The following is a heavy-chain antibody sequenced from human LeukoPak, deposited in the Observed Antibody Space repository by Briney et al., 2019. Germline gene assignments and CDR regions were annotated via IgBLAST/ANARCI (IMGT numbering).Heavy chain of an antibody. CDR1: GGTFSSYA. CDR2: IIPIFGTA. J-gene: IGHJ4*02. CDR3: ARGRDYDFWSGYYGY. V-gene: IGHV1-69*05. D-gene: IGHD3-3*01. Sequence: GASVKVSCKASGGTFSSYAISWVRQAPGQGLEWMGGIIPIFGTANYAQKFQGRVTITTDESTSTAYMELSSLRSEDTAVYYCARGRDYDFWSGYYGYLGQGTLVTGSS.